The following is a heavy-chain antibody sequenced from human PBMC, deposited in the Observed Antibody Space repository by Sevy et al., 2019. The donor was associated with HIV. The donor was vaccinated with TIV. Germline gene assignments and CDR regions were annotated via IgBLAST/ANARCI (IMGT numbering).Heavy chain of an antibody. CDR1: GGSISSYY. V-gene: IGHV4-59*01. J-gene: IGHJ6*03. D-gene: IGHD2-15*01. CDR3: ARVQGCSGGSCYTWNYMDV. Sequence: SETLSLTCTVSGGSISSYYWSWIRQPPGKGLEWIGYIYYSGSTNYNPSLKSRVTISVDTSKNHFSLKVTSVTVADTAVYCCARVQGCSGGSCYTWNYMDVWGKGTTVTVSS. CDR2: IYYSGST.